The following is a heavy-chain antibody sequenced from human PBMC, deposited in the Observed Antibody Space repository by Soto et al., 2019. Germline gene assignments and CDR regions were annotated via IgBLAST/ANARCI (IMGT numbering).Heavy chain of an antibody. J-gene: IGHJ5*02. CDR2: INAGNGNT. Sequence: ASVKVSCXASGYTFTGYAMHWVRQAPGQRLEWMGWINAGNGNTKYSQKFQGRVTITLETPKSQFSMRLTSVTASDTAVYFCARLGAYYQSLDPWGQGTVVTVSS. V-gene: IGHV1-3*01. D-gene: IGHD2-21*01. CDR3: ARLGAYYQSLDP. CDR1: GYTFTGYA.